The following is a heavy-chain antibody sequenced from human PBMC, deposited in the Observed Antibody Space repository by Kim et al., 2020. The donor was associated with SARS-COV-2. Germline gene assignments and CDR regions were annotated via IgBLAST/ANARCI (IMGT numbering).Heavy chain of an antibody. CDR1: GGSIISYY. V-gene: IGHV4-59*08. CDR2: IYYSGST. Sequence: SETLSLTCTVSGGSIISYYWSWIRQPPGKGLEWIGYIYYSGSTNYNPSLKSRVTISVDTSKNQFSLKLSSVTAADTAVYYCASLQRRAATTRYYYYYGMDVWGQGTTVTVSS. J-gene: IGHJ6*02. D-gene: IGHD1-1*01. CDR3: ASLQRRAATTRYYYYYGMDV.